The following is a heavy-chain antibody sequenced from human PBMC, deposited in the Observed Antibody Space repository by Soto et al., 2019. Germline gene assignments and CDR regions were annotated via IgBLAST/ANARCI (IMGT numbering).Heavy chain of an antibody. V-gene: IGHV4-31*03. Sequence: QVQLQESGPGLVKPSQTLSLTCTVSGGSISSGGYYWSRIRQHPGKVLEWIGYIYYSGSTYYNPSLKSRVTISVDTSKNQFSLKLSSVTAADTAVYYCARWGDHGDYYGSGSNWFDPWGQGTLVTVSS. J-gene: IGHJ5*02. CDR1: GGSISSGGYY. CDR3: ARWGDHGDYYGSGSNWFDP. CDR2: IYYSGST. D-gene: IGHD3-10*01.